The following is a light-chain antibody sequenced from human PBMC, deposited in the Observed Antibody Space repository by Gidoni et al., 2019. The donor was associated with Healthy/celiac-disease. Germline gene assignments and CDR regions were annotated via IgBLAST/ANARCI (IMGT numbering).Light chain of an antibody. CDR2: QDS. CDR3: QAWDSSLVV. J-gene: IGLJ2*01. V-gene: IGLV3-1*01. Sequence: SYELTQPPSVSVSPGQTASITCSGDKLGDKYACWYQQKPGQSPVLVHYQDSKRPSGIPERFSGSNSGNTATLTISGTQAMDEADYYCQAWDSSLVVFGGGTKLTVL. CDR1: KLGDKY.